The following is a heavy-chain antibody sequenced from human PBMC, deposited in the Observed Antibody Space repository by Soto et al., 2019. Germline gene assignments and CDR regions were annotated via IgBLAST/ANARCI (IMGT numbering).Heavy chain of an antibody. CDR3: ARRGLQWGEVALGQLDS. D-gene: IGHD4-4*01. V-gene: IGHV4-61*10. CDR2: ISNSETT. J-gene: IGHJ4*02. CDR1: VVSVTGGKFS. Sequence: SETLSLTYTLSVVSVTGGKFSCCCIRHHTWQTLEWLGCISNSETTNSNPSLKSRVTLSLDSSRNQFSLKLNSVNAADTAVYFSARRGLQWGEVALGQLDSWGQGTLVTVSS.